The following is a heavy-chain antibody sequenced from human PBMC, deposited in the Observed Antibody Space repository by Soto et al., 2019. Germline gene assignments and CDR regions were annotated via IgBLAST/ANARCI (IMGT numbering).Heavy chain of an antibody. Sequence: QVQLVESGGGLVKPGGSLRLSCAASGFTFSDYYLTWIRQAPGKGLEWVSYISSSGSTIYYAASVKGRFTISRDNAKNSLYLQMNSLRAEDTAVYYGAGLKEWWQRGIDYWGQGTLVTVSS. D-gene: IGHD2-15*01. CDR3: AGLKEWWQRGIDY. V-gene: IGHV3-11*01. CDR1: GFTFSDYY. J-gene: IGHJ4*02. CDR2: ISSSGSTI.